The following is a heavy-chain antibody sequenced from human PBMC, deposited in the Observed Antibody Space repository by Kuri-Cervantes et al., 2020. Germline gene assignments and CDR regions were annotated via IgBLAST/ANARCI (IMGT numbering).Heavy chain of an antibody. J-gene: IGHJ6*02. V-gene: IGHV3-30-3*02. CDR3: AKSYGSGWTYGMDV. CDR1: GFTFSSYA. D-gene: IGHD6-19*01. CDR2: ISYDGSNK. Sequence: GESLKISCAASGFTFSSYAMHWVRQAPGKGLEWVAVISYDGSNKYYADSVKGRFTISRDNSKNTLYLQVNSLTAEDTAVYYCAKSYGSGWTYGMDVWGQGTTVTVSS.